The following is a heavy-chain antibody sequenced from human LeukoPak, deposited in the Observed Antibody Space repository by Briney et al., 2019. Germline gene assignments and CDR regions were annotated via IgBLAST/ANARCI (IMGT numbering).Heavy chain of an antibody. CDR3: AREGWDQRDTAAFDH. CDR1: GYTYTGYY. CDR2: INPNSGGT. J-gene: IGHJ4*02. Sequence: GSVKVSCKASGYTYTGYYMHWVRQAPGQGLEWMGWINPNSGGTNYAQKFQGRVTMTRDTSISTLYMELSSLGPDDTAVYYCAREGWDQRDTAAFDHWGQGTLVTVSS. V-gene: IGHV1-2*02. D-gene: IGHD6-19*01.